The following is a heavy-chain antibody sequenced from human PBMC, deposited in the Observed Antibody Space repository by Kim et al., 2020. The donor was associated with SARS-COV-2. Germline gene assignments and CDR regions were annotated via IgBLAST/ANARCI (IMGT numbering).Heavy chain of an antibody. Sequence: SQTLSLTCTVSGGSISSYYWSWIRQPPGKGLEWIGYIYYSGSTNYNPSLKSRVTISVDTSKNQFSLKLSSVTAADTAVYYCARYSSGWYEFDYWGQGTLVTVSS. D-gene: IGHD6-19*01. CDR3: ARYSSGWYEFDY. V-gene: IGHV4-59*01. J-gene: IGHJ4*02. CDR1: GGSISSYY. CDR2: IYYSGST.